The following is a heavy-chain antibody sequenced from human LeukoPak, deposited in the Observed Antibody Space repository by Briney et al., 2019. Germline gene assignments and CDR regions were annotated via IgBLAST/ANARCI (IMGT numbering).Heavy chain of an antibody. J-gene: IGHJ4*02. D-gene: IGHD1-26*01. CDR3: AGGSGSYWDYFDY. CDR1: GGSISSYY. Sequence: SETLSLTCTVSGGSISSYYWSWIRQPPGKGLEWIGYIYYSGSTNYNPSLKSRVTISVDTSKNQFSLKLSSVTAADTAVYYCAGGSGSYWDYFDYWGQGTLVTVSS. CDR2: IYYSGST. V-gene: IGHV4-59*08.